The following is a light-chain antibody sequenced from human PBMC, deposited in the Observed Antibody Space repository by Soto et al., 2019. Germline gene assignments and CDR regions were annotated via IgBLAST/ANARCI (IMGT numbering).Light chain of an antibody. CDR2: NTD. V-gene: IGLV8-61*01. J-gene: IGLJ3*02. CDR3: VLYVGSGIGV. CDR1: SGSVSTSYY. Sequence: QAVVTQEPSLSVSPGGTVTLTCGLSSGSVSTSYYPSWYQQTPGQAPRTLIYNTDTRSSGVPDRFSGSILGNKAALTITGAQADDESDFYCVLYVGSGIGVFGGGTKLTVL.